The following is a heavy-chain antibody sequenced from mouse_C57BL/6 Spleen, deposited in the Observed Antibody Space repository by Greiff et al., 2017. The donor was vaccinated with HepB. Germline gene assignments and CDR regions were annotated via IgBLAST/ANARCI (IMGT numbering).Heavy chain of an antibody. CDR2: IRSKSNNYAT. D-gene: IGHD2-3*01. J-gene: IGHJ4*01. CDR1: GFSFNTYA. Sequence: EVKLMESGGGLVQPKGSLKLSCAASGFSFNTYAMNWVRQAPGKGLEWVARIRSKSNNYATYYADSVKDRFTISRDDSESMLYLQMNNLKTEDTAMYYCVRHVGGYYVGGAMDYWGQGTSVTVSS. V-gene: IGHV10-1*01. CDR3: VRHVGGYYVGGAMDY.